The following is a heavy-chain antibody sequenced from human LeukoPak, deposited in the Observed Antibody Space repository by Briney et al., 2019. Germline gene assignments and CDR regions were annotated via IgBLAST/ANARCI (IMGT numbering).Heavy chain of an antibody. D-gene: IGHD3-22*01. J-gene: IGHJ4*02. CDR3: ARAYYDSSGKTLDY. V-gene: IGHV3-74*01. CDR2: INSDGSIT. CDR1: GFTFSRNW. Sequence: GGSLRLSCAASGFTFSRNWMHWVRQAPGKGLVWVSRINSDGSITNYADSVKGRFTISRDNAKNSLYLQMNSLRAEDTALYYCARAYYDSSGKTLDYWGQGTLVTVSS.